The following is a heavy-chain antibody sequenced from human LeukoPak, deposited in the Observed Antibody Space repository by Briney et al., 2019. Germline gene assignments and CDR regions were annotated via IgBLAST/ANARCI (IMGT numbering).Heavy chain of an antibody. J-gene: IGHJ3*02. CDR1: GFTFDDYA. V-gene: IGHV3-9*01. D-gene: IGHD6-13*01. Sequence: GGSLRLSCAASGFTFDDYAMHWVRQAPGKGLEWVSGISWNSGSIGYADSVKGRFTISRDNAKNSLYLQMNSLRAEDTALYYCAKQGYSSSWYVGPGAFDIWGQGTMVTVSS. CDR2: ISWNSGSI. CDR3: AKQGYSSSWYVGPGAFDI.